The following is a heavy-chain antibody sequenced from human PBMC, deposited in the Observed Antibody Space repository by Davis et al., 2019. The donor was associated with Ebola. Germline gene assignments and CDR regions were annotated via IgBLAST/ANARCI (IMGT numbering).Heavy chain of an antibody. V-gene: IGHV4-34*01. J-gene: IGHJ4*02. CDR1: GGSFSGYS. CDR2: INHSGST. D-gene: IGHD2-21*01. Sequence: SETLSLTCAVYGGSFSGYSWTWIRQAPGKGLEWIGEINHSGSTNYNPSLKSRVTMSVDTSKKQFSLNSTSVTAADTAVYYGATERCPGGNCWGRGTLVTVSS. CDR3: ATERCPGGNC.